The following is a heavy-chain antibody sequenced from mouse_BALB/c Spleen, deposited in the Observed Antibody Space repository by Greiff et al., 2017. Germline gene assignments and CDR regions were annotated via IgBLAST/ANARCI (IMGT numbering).Heavy chain of an antibody. D-gene: IGHD2-3*01. J-gene: IGHJ2*01. V-gene: IGHV1S127*01. CDR1: GYSFTSYW. CDR2: IDPSDSET. Sequence: QVQLQQSGPQLVRPGASVKISCKASGYSFTSYWMHWVKQRPGQGLEWIGMIDPSDSETRLNQKFKDKATLTVDKSSSTAYMQLSSPTSEDSAVYYCARSYDLYFDYWGQGTTLTVSS. CDR3: ARSYDLYFDY.